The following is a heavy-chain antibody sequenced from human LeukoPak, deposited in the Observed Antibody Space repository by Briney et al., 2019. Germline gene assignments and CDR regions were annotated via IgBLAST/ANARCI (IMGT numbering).Heavy chain of an antibody. CDR1: GFTVTSDH. D-gene: IGHD4/OR15-4a*01. Sequence: GGSLRLSCAASGFTVTSDHMSWVRQAPGKGLEWLSVIYSGGSTYYADSVEGRFTISRDNSKNTLHLQMNSLRAEDTAVYYCANMVPPFDIWGQGTMVTVSS. CDR2: IYSGGST. V-gene: IGHV3-66*01. J-gene: IGHJ3*02. CDR3: ANMVPPFDI.